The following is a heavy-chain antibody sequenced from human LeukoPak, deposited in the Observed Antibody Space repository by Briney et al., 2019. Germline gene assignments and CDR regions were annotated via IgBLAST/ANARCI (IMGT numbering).Heavy chain of an antibody. V-gene: IGHV1-2*06. CDR3: AREGLNCSSTSCYKWNWFDP. D-gene: IGHD2-2*02. Sequence: RASVKVSCKASGYTFTGYYMHWVRQAPGQGLEWMGRINPNSGGTNYAQKFQGRVTMTKDTSISTAYMELRSLRSDDTAVYYCAREGLNCSSTSCYKWNWFDPWGQGTLVTVSS. CDR2: INPNSGGT. CDR1: GYTFTGYY. J-gene: IGHJ5*02.